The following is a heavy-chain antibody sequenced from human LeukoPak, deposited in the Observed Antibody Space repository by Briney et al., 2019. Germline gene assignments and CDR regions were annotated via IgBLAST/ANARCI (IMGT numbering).Heavy chain of an antibody. CDR3: AKREALLWFGERIVDY. Sequence: GGSLRLSCAASGFTFSSYAMSWVRQVPGKGLEWVSIISDSGGSTHYADSVKGRFTISRDNSKNTLYLQMNSLRAEDTAVYYCAKREALLWFGERIVDYWGQGTLVTVSS. CDR2: ISDSGGST. D-gene: IGHD3-10*01. CDR1: GFTFSSYA. J-gene: IGHJ4*02. V-gene: IGHV3-23*01.